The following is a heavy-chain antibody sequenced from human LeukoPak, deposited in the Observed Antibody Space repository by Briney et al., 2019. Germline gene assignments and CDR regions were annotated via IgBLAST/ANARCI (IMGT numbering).Heavy chain of an antibody. CDR3: AKASGTYYYDSSGLDY. D-gene: IGHD3-22*01. CDR1: GFTFSSYG. Sequence: GGSLRLSCAASGFTFSSYGMHWVRQAPGKGLEWVAFIRYDGSNKYYADSVKGRLTISRDNSKNTLYLQMNSLRAEDTAVYYCAKASGTYYYDSSGLDYWGQGTLVTVSS. J-gene: IGHJ4*02. V-gene: IGHV3-30*02. CDR2: IRYDGSNK.